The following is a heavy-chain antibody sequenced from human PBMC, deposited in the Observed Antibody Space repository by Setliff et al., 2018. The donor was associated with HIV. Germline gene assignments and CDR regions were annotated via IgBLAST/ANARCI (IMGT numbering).Heavy chain of an antibody. Sequence: LRLSCAASGFTFSTYGMHWVRQAPGKGLAWVAVIWYDGTSTTYADSVKGRFTISRDNAKNTLYLQMNSLRAEDTAVYYCARAVHSGWYYFDYWGQGTLVTVSS. D-gene: IGHD6-19*01. CDR2: IWYDGTST. J-gene: IGHJ4*02. V-gene: IGHV3-33*01. CDR1: GFTFSTYG. CDR3: ARAVHSGWYYFDY.